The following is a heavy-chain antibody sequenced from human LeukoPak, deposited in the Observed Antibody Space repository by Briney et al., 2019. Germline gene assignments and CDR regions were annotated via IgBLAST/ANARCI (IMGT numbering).Heavy chain of an antibody. CDR3: ARGPRGGDGLYYFDF. Sequence: ASVTVSCTASGYTFTNYYMHWVRQAPGQGLEWMGIINPSGGSTSHTQKFQGRITMTRDTSMTTVYMELSTLRSEDAAVYYCARGPRGGDGLYYFDFWGQGTLVTVSS. V-gene: IGHV1-46*01. CDR2: INPSGGST. CDR1: GYTFTNYY. D-gene: IGHD2-21*02. J-gene: IGHJ4*02.